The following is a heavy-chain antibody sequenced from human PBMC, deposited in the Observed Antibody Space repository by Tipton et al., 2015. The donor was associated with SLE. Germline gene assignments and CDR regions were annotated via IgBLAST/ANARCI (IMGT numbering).Heavy chain of an antibody. CDR2: IRDDGSNK. V-gene: IGHV3-30*02. Sequence: SLRLSCAASGFTFSSYGMHWVRQAPGKGLEWVAFIRDDGSNKYYADSVKGRFTISRDNSKNTLYLQMNSLRAEDTAVYYCAKELAHSSGWDYFDYWGQGTLVTVSS. CDR1: GFTFSSYG. D-gene: IGHD6-19*01. J-gene: IGHJ4*02. CDR3: AKELAHSSGWDYFDY.